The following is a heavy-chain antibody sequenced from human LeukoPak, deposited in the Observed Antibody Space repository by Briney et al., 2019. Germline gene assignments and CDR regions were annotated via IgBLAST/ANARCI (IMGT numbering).Heavy chain of an antibody. V-gene: IGHV3-7*01. D-gene: IGHD6-13*01. J-gene: IGHJ4*01. CDR3: ARDGTAAGLYFDL. CDR2: IRQDGSEK. CDR1: GFTFTDYW. Sequence: GGSLRLSCEVSGFTFTDYWMNWVRQAPGKGPEWAASIRQDGSEKTYVDSVKGRFTISRDNTKNSLSLQLNGLRAEDMAVYYCARDGTAAGLYFDLWGQGTLVTVSS.